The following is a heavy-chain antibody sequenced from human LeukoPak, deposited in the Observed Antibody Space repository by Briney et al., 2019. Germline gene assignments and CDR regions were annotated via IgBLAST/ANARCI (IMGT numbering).Heavy chain of an antibody. CDR3: ARDRGYSYGFDY. J-gene: IGHJ4*02. CDR1: GFTFSSYW. CDR2: INSDGSST. Sequence: GGSLRLSCAASGFTFSSYWMHWVRQAPGKGLVWVSRINSDGSSTSYADSVKGRFTISGDNAKNTLYLQMNSLRAEDTAVYYCARDRGYSYGFDYWGQGTLVTVSS. V-gene: IGHV3-74*01. D-gene: IGHD5-18*01.